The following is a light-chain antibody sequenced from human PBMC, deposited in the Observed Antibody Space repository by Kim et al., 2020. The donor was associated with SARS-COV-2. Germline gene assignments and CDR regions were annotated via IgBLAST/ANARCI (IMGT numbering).Light chain of an antibody. Sequence: EIVLTQSPATLSLSPGERATLSCRASQSVSSSYLAWYQQKPGQAPRLLIYAASSRATGIPDRFSGSGSGTDFTLTISRLEPEDFAVYYCQQHSSSLPLTFGQGTQLEIK. CDR1: QSVSSSY. CDR3: QQHSSSLPLT. J-gene: IGKJ5*01. CDR2: AAS. V-gene: IGKV3-20*01.